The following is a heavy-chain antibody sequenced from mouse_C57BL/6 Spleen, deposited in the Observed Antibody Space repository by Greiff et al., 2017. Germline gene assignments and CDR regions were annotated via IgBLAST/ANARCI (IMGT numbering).Heavy chain of an antibody. J-gene: IGHJ4*01. CDR2: IDPSDSYT. CDR3: ARSGYSSYEGVDY. D-gene: IGHD1-1*01. Sequence: QVQLQQSGAELVMPGASVKLSCKASGYTFTSYWMHWVKQRPGQGLEWIGEIDPSDSYTNYNQKFKGKSTLTVDKSSSTAYMQLSSLTSEDSAVYYCARSGYSSYEGVDYWGQGTSVTVSS. CDR1: GYTFTSYW. V-gene: IGHV1-69*01.